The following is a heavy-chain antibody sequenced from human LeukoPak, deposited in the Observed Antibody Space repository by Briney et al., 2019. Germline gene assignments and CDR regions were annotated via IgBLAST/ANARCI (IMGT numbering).Heavy chain of an antibody. V-gene: IGHV5-51*01. J-gene: IGHJ3*02. CDR2: IYPGDSDT. Sequence: GESLKISCKGSGYSFTSYWIGWVRQMPGKGLEWMGIIYPGDSDTRYSPSFQGQVTISADKSISTAYLQWSSLKASDTAMYYCARHLNYDILTGRAIDAFDIWGQGIMVTVSS. CDR1: GYSFTSYW. CDR3: ARHLNYDILTGRAIDAFDI. D-gene: IGHD3-9*01.